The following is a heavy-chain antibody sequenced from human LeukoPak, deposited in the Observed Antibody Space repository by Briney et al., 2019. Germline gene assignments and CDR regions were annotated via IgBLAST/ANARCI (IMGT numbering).Heavy chain of an antibody. Sequence: SETLSLTCTVSGGSISGYYWSWIRQAPWKGLEWIGYIYNSGSLKYNPSLKSRVTISVDTSENQFSLKLTSVPAADTAVYYCARSPLISSGWLGLDSWGQGILVTVSS. V-gene: IGHV4-59*01. D-gene: IGHD6-19*01. J-gene: IGHJ4*02. CDR2: IYNSGSL. CDR1: GGSISGYY. CDR3: ARSPLISSGWLGLDS.